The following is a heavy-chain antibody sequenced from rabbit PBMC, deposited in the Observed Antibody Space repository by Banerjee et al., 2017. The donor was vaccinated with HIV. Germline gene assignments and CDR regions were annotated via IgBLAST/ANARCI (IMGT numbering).Heavy chain of an antibody. CDR3: AREGDL. CDR1: GFDFSSNA. J-gene: IGHJ4*01. CDR2: LYTASGSA. V-gene: IGHV1S40*01. Sequence: QSLDESGADLVTPGASLTLTCPASGFDFSSNAMCWVRQAPGKGLEWIGCLYTASGSAYYASWAKGRFTISKTSSTTVTLQMTSLTAADTATYFCAREGDLWGPGTLVTVS.